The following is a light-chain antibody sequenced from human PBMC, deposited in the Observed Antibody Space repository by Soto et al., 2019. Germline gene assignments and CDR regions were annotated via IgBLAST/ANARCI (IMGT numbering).Light chain of an antibody. CDR2: GAS. CDR3: QQYGSSLWT. CDR1: QTVRNNY. J-gene: IGKJ1*01. Sequence: EFVLTHSPGTLSLSPGARSTLSCRASQTVRNNYLAWYQQKPGQAPRLLIYGASSRATGIPDRFSGSGSGTDFTLTISRLEPEDFAVYYCQQYGSSLWTFGQGTKVDIK. V-gene: IGKV3-20*01.